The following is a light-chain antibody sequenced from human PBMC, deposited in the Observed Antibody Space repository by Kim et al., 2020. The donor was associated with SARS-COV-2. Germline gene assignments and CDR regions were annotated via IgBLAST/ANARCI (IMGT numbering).Light chain of an antibody. Sequence: QSLTFSCTGTSRDVGSYNLVSWYQQHPGKAPKLMIYEVSKRPSGVSNRFSGSKSGNTASLTISGLQAEDEADYYCCSYAGSSTYVFGTGTKVTVL. J-gene: IGLJ1*01. CDR1: SRDVGSYNL. CDR3: CSYAGSSTYV. CDR2: EVS. V-gene: IGLV2-23*02.